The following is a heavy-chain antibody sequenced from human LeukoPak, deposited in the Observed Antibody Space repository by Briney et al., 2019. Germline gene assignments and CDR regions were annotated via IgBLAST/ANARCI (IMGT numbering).Heavy chain of an antibody. CDR2: ISSSSSYI. J-gene: IGHJ3*02. D-gene: IGHD3-16*01. V-gene: IGHV3-21*01. CDR3: ARVDPKSGEAFDI. CDR1: GFTFSSYS. Sequence: GGSLRLSCAASGFTFSSYSMNWVRQAPGKGLEWVSSISSSSSYIYYADSVKGQFTISRDNAKNSLYLQMNSLRAEDTAVYYCARVDPKSGEAFDIWGQGTMVTVSS.